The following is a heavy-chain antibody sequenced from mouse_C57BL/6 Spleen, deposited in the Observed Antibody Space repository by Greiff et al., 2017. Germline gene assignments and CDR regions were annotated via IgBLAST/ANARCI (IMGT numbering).Heavy chain of an antibody. CDR3: ASSYYRSEGYFDV. J-gene: IGHJ1*03. V-gene: IGHV1-9*01. CDR1: GYTFTGYW. Sequence: VQLQQSGAELLKPGASVKLSCKATGYTFTGYWLEWVKQRPGHGLEWIGEILPGSGSTNYNEKFKGKATFTADTSSNTASMQLSSLTTEDSAIYYGASSYYRSEGYFDVWGTGTTVTVSS. CDR2: ILPGSGST. D-gene: IGHD1-1*01.